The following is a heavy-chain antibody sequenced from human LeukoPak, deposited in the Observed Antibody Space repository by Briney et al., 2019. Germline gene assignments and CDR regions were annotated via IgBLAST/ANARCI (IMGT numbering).Heavy chain of an antibody. Sequence: ASVKVSCKASGYTFTSYGIGWVRQAPGQGLEWMGWISAYNGNTNYAQKFQERVTITRDMSTSTAYMELSSLRSEDTAVYYCAADIPLGDVLMVYAYDYWGQGTLVTVSS. CDR1: GYTFTSYG. CDR2: ISAYNGNT. D-gene: IGHD2-8*01. V-gene: IGHV1-18*01. CDR3: AADIPLGDVLMVYAYDY. J-gene: IGHJ4*02.